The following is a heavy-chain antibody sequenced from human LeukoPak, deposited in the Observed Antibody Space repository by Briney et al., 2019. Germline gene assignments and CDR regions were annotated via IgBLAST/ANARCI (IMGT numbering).Heavy chain of an antibody. J-gene: IGHJ4*02. CDR2: IIPILGIA. V-gene: IGHV1-69*02. CDR1: GGTFISYT. Sequence: ASVKVSCKASGGTFISYTISWVRQAPGQGLEWMGRIIPILGIANYAQKFQGRVTITADKSTSAAYMELSSLRSEDTAVYYCARANGLTTIDYWGQGTLVTVSS. CDR3: ARANGLTTIDY. D-gene: IGHD4/OR15-4a*01.